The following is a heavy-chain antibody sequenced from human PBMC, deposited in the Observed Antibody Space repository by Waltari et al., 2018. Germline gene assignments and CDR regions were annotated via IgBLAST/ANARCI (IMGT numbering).Heavy chain of an antibody. CDR3: ARAGVYCDYFDY. Sequence: QVQLQQWGAGLLKPSETLSLTCAVYGGSFSGYYWSWIRQPPGKGLEWIGEINHSGSTNYIPSLKSPVTISVDTSKNQFSLTLSSVTAEDTAVYYCARAGVYCDYFDYWGQGTLVTVSS. V-gene: IGHV4-34*01. CDR2: INHSGST. CDR1: GGSFSGYY. J-gene: IGHJ4*02. D-gene: IGHD2-8*01.